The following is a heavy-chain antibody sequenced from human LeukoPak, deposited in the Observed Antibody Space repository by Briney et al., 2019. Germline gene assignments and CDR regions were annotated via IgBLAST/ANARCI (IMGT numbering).Heavy chain of an antibody. D-gene: IGHD1-1*01. CDR3: AREVSGGTYYYYYYMDV. V-gene: IGHV3-48*01. CDR2: ISSSSSTI. CDR1: RFTFSSYS. Sequence: GGSLRLSCAASRFTFSSYSMNWVRQAPGKGLEWVSYISSSSSTIYYADSVKGRFTISRDNAKNSLYLQMNSLRAEDTAVYYCAREVSGGTYYYYYYMDVWGKGTTVTVSS. J-gene: IGHJ6*03.